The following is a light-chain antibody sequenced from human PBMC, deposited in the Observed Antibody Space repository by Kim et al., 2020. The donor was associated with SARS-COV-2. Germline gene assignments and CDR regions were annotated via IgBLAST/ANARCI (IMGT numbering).Light chain of an antibody. CDR3: QQQNNWPQYT. CDR1: QSVGSN. V-gene: IGKV3-15*01. Sequence: EIVMTQSPATLSVSPGERAILSCRASQSVGSNLAWYQQKPGQAPRLLIYGASTRATGIPARFSGSGSGTEFTFTISSLQSEDFAVSYCQQQNNWPQYTFGQGTKLEI. J-gene: IGKJ2*01. CDR2: GAS.